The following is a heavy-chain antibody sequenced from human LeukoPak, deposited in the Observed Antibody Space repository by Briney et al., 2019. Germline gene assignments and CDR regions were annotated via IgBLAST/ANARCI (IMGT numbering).Heavy chain of an antibody. J-gene: IGHJ4*02. D-gene: IGHD3-16*01. V-gene: IGHV3-66*01. CDR1: GFTFSSYA. CDR2: IYSDGTI. CDR3: AREVGGGASGQ. Sequence: GGSLRLSCAASGFTFSSYAMSWVRQVPGKGLEWVSVIYSDGTISYADSVKGRFTISRDNSENTLYLQINSLRVEDTAVYYCAREVGGGASGQWGQGTLVTVSS.